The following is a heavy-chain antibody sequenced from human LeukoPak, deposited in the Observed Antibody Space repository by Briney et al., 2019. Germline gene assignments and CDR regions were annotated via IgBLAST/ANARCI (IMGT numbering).Heavy chain of an antibody. CDR1: GGSISSSSYY. Sequence: PSETLSLTCTISGGSISSSSYYWGWIRQPPGKGLEWIGYIFYSGSTYYNPSLKSRVTISVDTSKNQFSLKLSSVTAADTAVYFCARGPYSYDSSGAFDIWGQGTMVTVSS. CDR2: IFYSGST. V-gene: IGHV4-39*07. CDR3: ARGPYSYDSSGAFDI. J-gene: IGHJ3*02. D-gene: IGHD3-22*01.